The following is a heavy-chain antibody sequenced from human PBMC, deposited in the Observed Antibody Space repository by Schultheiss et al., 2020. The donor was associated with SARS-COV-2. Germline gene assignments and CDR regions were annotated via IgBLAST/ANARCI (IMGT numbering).Heavy chain of an antibody. V-gene: IGHV3-21*01. CDR1: GFTFSSYS. J-gene: IGHJ6*02. CDR2: ISSSSSYI. CDR3: EREKYSGSYYYYGMDV. Sequence: GGSLRLSCAASGFTFSSYSMNWVRQAPGKGLEWVSSISSSSSYIYYADSVKGRFTISRDNAKNSLYLQMNSLRAEDTAVYYCEREKYSGSYYYYGMDVWGQGTTVTVSS. D-gene: IGHD1-26*01.